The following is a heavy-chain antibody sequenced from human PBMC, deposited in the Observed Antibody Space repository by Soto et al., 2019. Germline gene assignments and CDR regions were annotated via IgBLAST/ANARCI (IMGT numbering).Heavy chain of an antibody. D-gene: IGHD6-6*01. Sequence: QVQLVQSGAEVKKPGSSVKVSCKASGGTFSSYAISWVRQAPGQGLEWMGGIIPIFGTANYAQKFQGRVTITADESTTTAYMELSSLRSEDTAVYYCARLPRPQSSIAARRNKYSYYYYGMDVWGQGTTVTVSS. CDR1: GGTFSSYA. CDR2: IIPIFGTA. J-gene: IGHJ6*02. V-gene: IGHV1-69*01. CDR3: ARLPRPQSSIAARRNKYSYYYYGMDV.